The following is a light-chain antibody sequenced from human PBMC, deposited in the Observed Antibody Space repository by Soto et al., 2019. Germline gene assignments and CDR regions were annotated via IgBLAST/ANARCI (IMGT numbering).Light chain of an antibody. Sequence: QSAPTQPAPVSGSPGQSITISCTGTSSDIGAFTSVSWYQQHPGKAPKLIIYDIIHRPSGVSDRFSGSKSVNTASLTVSGLQPEDEANYYCSSYSRTTTLVVFGGGTKLTVL. CDR1: SSDIGAFTS. V-gene: IGLV2-14*03. J-gene: IGLJ2*01. CDR3: SSYSRTTTLVV. CDR2: DII.